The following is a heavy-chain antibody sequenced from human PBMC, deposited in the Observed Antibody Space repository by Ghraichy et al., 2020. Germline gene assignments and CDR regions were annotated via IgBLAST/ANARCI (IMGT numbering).Heavy chain of an antibody. V-gene: IGHV3-23*01. Sequence: WGSLRLSCAASGFTLSNYAMTWVRQAPGKGLEWVSAISGSGGSTYYGDSVKGRFTISRDNSKNMLYLQMNSLRAEDTAIYYCAKNSNYYYHYYGMDVWGQGTTVTVSS. CDR3: AKNSNYYYHYYGMDV. CDR1: GFTLSNYA. J-gene: IGHJ6*02. D-gene: IGHD2/OR15-2a*01. CDR2: ISGSGGST.